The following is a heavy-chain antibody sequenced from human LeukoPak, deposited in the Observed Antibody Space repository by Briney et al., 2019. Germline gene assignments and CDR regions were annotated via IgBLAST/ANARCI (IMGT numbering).Heavy chain of an antibody. D-gene: IGHD1-26*01. J-gene: IGHJ3*02. Sequence: ASVKVSCKASGGTFISYAISWVRQAPGQGLEWMGGIIPIFGTANYAQKFQGRVTITADESTSTAYMELSSLRSEDTAVYYCAREGSPVGAFDIWGQGTMVTVSS. CDR2: IIPIFGTA. CDR1: GGTFISYA. V-gene: IGHV1-69*13. CDR3: AREGSPVGAFDI.